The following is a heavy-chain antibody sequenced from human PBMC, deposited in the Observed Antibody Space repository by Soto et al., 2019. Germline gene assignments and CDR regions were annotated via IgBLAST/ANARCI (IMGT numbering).Heavy chain of an antibody. CDR2: IYYSGST. CDR3: ASEYREWELLSSIDY. D-gene: IGHD1-26*01. V-gene: IGHV4-39*01. Sequence: SETLSLTCTVSGGSISSSSYYWGWIRQPPGKGLEWIGSIYYSGSTYYNPSLKSRVTISVDTSKNQFSLKLSSVTAADTAVYYCASEYREWELLSSIDYWGQGTLVTVSS. J-gene: IGHJ4*02. CDR1: GGSISSSSYY.